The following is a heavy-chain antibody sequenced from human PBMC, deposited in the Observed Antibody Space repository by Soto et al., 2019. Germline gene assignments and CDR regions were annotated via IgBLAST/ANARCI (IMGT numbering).Heavy chain of an antibody. Sequence: SQTLSLTCAISGDSVSSNSAAWNWIRQSPSRGLEWLGRTYYRSKWYNDYAVSVKSRITINPDTSKNQFSLQLNSVTPEDTAVYYCARDPKYYDILTGYPLLRPDAFDIWGQGTMVTVSS. CDR2: TYYRSKWYN. V-gene: IGHV6-1*01. D-gene: IGHD3-9*01. CDR3: ARDPKYYDILTGYPLLRPDAFDI. J-gene: IGHJ3*02. CDR1: GDSVSSNSAA.